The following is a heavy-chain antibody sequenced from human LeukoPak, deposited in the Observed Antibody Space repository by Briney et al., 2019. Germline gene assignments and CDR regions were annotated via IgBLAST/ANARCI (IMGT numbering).Heavy chain of an antibody. CDR2: TYYRSKWYH. D-gene: IGHD4-17*01. J-gene: IGHJ3*02. CDR1: GDSVSSNSAA. Sequence: SLTLSLTCAMSGDSVSSNSAAWNWIRQSPSRGLEWLGRTYYRSKWYHDYAVSVKSRITINPDTSKNQFSLQLNSVTPEDTAVYYCARDRTTPDAFDIWGQGTMVTVSS. V-gene: IGHV6-1*01. CDR3: ARDRTTPDAFDI.